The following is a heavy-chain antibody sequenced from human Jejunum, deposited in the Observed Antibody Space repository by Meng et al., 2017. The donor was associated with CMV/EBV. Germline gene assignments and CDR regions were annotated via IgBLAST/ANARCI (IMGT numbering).Heavy chain of an antibody. CDR1: GFTFSNYA. V-gene: IGHV3-23*01. CDR3: AKYLVGGNRVYDY. J-gene: IGHJ4*02. Sequence: CAASGFTFSNYAMPWVRQAPGKGLEWVSGISTTSDTIIYADSVKGRFTVSRDNSRNTLYLQMNSLRAEDTAVYYCAKYLVGGNRVYDYWGQGTLVTVSS. D-gene: IGHD3-16*01. CDR2: ISTTSDTI.